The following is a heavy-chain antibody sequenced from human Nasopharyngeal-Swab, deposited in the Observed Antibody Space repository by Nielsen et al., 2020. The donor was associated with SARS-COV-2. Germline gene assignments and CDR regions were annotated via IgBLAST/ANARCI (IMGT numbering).Heavy chain of an antibody. Sequence: GESLKISCAASGFTFSSYAMDWGRQAPGKGLEWVSAISGSGGSTYYADSVKGRFTISRDNSKKTLYLQMNSLRAEDTAVYYCAVTASTSRFFDYWGQGTLVTVSS. CDR1: GFTFSSYA. CDR3: AVTASTSRFFDY. J-gene: IGHJ4*02. CDR2: ISGSGGST. V-gene: IGHV3-23*01. D-gene: IGHD2-21*02.